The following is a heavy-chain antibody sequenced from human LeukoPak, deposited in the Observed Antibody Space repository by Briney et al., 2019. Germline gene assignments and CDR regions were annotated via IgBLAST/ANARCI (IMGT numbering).Heavy chain of an antibody. V-gene: IGHV4-59*08. CDR3: ARGLYYDTSAYFDY. CDR2: IYYSGST. CDR1: GGSISSYY. J-gene: IGHJ4*02. D-gene: IGHD3-9*01. Sequence: SETLSLTCTVSGGSISSYYWSWIRQPPGKGLEWIGYIYYSGSTNYNPSLKSRVTISVDTSKNQFSLKLSSVTAADTAVYYCARGLYYDTSAYFDYWGQGTLVTVSS.